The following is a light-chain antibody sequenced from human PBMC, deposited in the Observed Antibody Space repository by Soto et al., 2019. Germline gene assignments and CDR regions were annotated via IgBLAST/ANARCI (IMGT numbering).Light chain of an antibody. Sequence: IVLTQSPGTLSLSPGERATLSGMASQSVSSSYLAWYQQTPGQAPRLLIYGASVRATGTTARFSGSGSGTYFTLTISSLQSEDFAVYYCQQYNNWPRTVGQGTKVEIK. J-gene: IGKJ1*01. V-gene: IGKV3-15*01. CDR1: QSVSSSY. CDR2: GAS. CDR3: QQYNNWPRT.